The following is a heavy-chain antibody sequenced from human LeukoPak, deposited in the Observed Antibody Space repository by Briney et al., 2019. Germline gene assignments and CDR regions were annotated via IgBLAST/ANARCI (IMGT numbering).Heavy chain of an antibody. CDR1: GFTVNDYW. D-gene: IGHD6-25*01. V-gene: IGHV3-74*01. CDR3: ARASGGADS. CDR2: IKTDGRST. J-gene: IGHJ4*02. Sequence: PGGTLRLSCAASGFTVNDYWMYWVREAPGKGLVWVSLIKTDGRSTTYADSVKGRFTISRDNAKNMVYLQMNSLRAEDTAVYYCARASGGADSWGQGTLVTVSS.